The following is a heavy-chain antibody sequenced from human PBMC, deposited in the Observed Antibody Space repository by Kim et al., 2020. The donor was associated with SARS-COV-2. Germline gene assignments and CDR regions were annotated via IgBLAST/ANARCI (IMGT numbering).Heavy chain of an antibody. J-gene: IGHJ4*02. Sequence: NDAQKLQGRFTLTTDTSTSTAYMELRSLRSDDTAVYYCARQTFTHTPIDYWGQGTLVTVSS. V-gene: IGHV1-18*01. CDR3: ARQTFTHTPIDY.